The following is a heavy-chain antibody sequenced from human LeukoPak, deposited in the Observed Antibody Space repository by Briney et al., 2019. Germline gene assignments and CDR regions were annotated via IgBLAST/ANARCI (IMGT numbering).Heavy chain of an antibody. CDR2: IYSGGST. V-gene: IGHV3-53*01. Sequence: PGGSLRLSCAASGFTVGSNYMSWVRQAPGKGLEWVSVIYSGGSTYYADSVKGRFTISRDNSKNTLYLQMNSLRAEDTAVYYCARQSYPGSYYDFWSRADYGMDVWGQGTTVTVSS. D-gene: IGHD3-3*01. CDR3: ARQSYPGSYYDFWSRADYGMDV. J-gene: IGHJ6*02. CDR1: GFTVGSNY.